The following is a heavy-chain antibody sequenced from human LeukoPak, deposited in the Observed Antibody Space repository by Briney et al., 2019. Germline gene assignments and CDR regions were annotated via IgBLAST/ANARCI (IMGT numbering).Heavy chain of an antibody. V-gene: IGHV3-21*01. CDR1: GFTFSTYN. CDR2: ISGSNSYI. D-gene: IGHD3-10*01. Sequence: AGGSLRLSCAASGFTFSTYNMNWVRQAPGKGLEWVSSISGSNSYIHYADSVKGRFTISRDNAENSLYLQMNSLRVEDTAVYYCARLEDYYGSGSYYFDYWGQGTLVTVSS. CDR3: ARLEDYYGSGSYYFDY. J-gene: IGHJ4*02.